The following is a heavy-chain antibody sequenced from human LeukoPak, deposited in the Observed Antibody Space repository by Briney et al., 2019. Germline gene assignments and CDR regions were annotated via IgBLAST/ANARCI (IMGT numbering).Heavy chain of an antibody. CDR2: IYHSGST. CDR1: GGSISSSNW. V-gene: IGHV4-4*02. J-gene: IGHJ4*02. D-gene: IGHD6-19*01. CDR3: VRQYIAVAGLEQFFDY. Sequence: SGTLSLTCAVSGGSISSSNWWSWVRQPPGKGLEWIGEIYHSGSTNYNPSLKSRVTISVDKSKNQFSLKLSSVTAADTAVYYCVRQYIAVAGLEQFFDYWGQGTLVTVSS.